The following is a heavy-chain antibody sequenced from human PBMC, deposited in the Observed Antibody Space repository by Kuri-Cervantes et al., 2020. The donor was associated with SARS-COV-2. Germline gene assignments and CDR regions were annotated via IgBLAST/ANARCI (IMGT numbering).Heavy chain of an antibody. CDR3: ASAANFNAFDI. J-gene: IGHJ3*02. Sequence: SETLSLTCTVSGGSISSSSYYWSWIRQPPGKGLEWIGYIYYSGSTNYNPSLKSRVTISVDTSKNQFSLKLSSVTAADTAVYYCASAANFNAFDIWGQGTMVTVSS. CDR2: IYYSGST. V-gene: IGHV4-61*01. D-gene: IGHD1-1*01. CDR1: GGSISSSSYY.